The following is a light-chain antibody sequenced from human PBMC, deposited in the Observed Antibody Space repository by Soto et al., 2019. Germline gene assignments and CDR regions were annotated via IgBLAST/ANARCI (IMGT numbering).Light chain of an antibody. V-gene: IGLV2-14*01. CDR3: SSYTSSSTLV. J-gene: IGLJ2*01. CDR2: EVS. CDR1: SSGIGGYNY. Sequence: QSVMTQPASVSGSPGQSITVSCTGTSSGIGGYNYVSWYQQHPGKAPKLMIYEVSNRPSGVSNRFSGSKSGNTASLTISGLQPEDEADYYCSSYTSSSTLVFGGGTQLTVL.